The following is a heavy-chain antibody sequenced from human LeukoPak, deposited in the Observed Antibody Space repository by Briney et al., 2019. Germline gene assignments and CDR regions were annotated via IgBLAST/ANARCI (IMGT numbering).Heavy chain of an antibody. Sequence: GGSLRLSCAASGFTFSSYAMHWVRQAPGKGLEWVAVISYDGSNKFYADSVKGRSIISRDNSKNTLYLQMNTLRAEGTAVYYCAREKTSVRVLDYWGQGTLVTVSS. J-gene: IGHJ4*02. CDR3: AREKTSVRVLDY. D-gene: IGHD1-1*01. V-gene: IGHV3-30-3*01. CDR2: ISYDGSNK. CDR1: GFTFSSYA.